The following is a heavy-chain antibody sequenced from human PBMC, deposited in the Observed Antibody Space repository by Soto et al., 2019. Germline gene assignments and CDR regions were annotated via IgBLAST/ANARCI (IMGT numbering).Heavy chain of an antibody. CDR3: AQAARPGYYYYGMDV. D-gene: IGHD6-6*01. CDR2: ISYDGSNR. J-gene: IGHJ6*02. V-gene: IGHV3-30*18. Sequence: GSLRLSCGASGFTFSSYGMHWVRQAPGKGLEWVAVISYDGSNRYYADSVKGRFTLSRDNSKNTLYLQMNSLRAEDTAVYYCAQAARPGYYYYGMDVWGQGTTVTVSS. CDR1: GFTFSSYG.